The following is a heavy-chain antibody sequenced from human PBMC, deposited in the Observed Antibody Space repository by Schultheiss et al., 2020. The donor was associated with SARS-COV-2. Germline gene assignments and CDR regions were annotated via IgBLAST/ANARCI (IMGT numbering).Heavy chain of an antibody. J-gene: IGHJ3*02. D-gene: IGHD3-9*01. V-gene: IGHV1-8*02. CDR1: GYTFTSYY. CDR3: AITFDWLLGRAFDI. CDR2: MNPNSGNT. Sequence: GESLKISCKASGYTFTSYYMHWVRQAPGQGLEWMGWMNPNSGNTGYAQKFQGRVTMTRNTSISTAYMELSSLRSEDTAVYYCAITFDWLLGRAFDIWGQGTMVTVSS.